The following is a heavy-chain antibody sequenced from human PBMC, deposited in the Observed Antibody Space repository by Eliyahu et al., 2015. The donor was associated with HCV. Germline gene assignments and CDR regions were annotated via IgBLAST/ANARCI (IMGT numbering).Heavy chain of an antibody. CDR2: ISSSSSYI. D-gene: IGHD6-13*01. Sequence: EVQLVESGGGLVKPGGSLRLSCAASGFXFSSYSMNWVRQAPGKGLGGVSSISSSSSYIYYADSVKGRFTTSRDNAKNSLYLQMNTLRAEDTAVYYCARFTSSSWYYFDYWGQGTLVTVSS. CDR1: GFXFSSYS. J-gene: IGHJ4*02. CDR3: ARFTSSSWYYFDY. V-gene: IGHV3-21*01.